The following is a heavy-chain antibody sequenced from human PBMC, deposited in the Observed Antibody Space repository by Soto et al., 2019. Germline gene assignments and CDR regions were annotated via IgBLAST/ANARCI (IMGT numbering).Heavy chain of an antibody. CDR2: ISGSGGST. V-gene: IGHV3-23*01. J-gene: IGHJ4*02. CDR1: GFTFSSYA. CDR3: AKRGSGTFFDY. D-gene: IGHD3-10*01. Sequence: EVRLLESGGGLVQPGGSLRLSCAASGFTFSSYAMNWVRQAPGKGLEWVSVISGSGGSTYYADSVKGRFTISRDNSKNALYLQMNSLRAEDTAVYYCAKRGSGTFFDYWGQGTLVTVSS.